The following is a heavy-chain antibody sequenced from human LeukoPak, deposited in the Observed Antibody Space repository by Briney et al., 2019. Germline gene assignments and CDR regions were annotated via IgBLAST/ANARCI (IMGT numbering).Heavy chain of an antibody. Sequence: GGSLRLSCAASGFTFSSYSMNWVRQAPGKGLEWVSSISSGSSYISYTDSMKGRFTISRDNAKNSLYLQMNSLRAEDTAVYYCARTIGGSAPGDYWGQGTLVTVSS. CDR1: GFTFSSYS. J-gene: IGHJ4*02. V-gene: IGHV3-21*01. D-gene: IGHD1-26*01. CDR3: ARTIGGSAPGDY. CDR2: ISSGSSYI.